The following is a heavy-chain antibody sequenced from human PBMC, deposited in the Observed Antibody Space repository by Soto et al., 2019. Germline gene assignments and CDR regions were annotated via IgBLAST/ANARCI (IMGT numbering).Heavy chain of an antibody. CDR2: ISGSGGST. D-gene: IGHD1-1*01. CDR3: AKDQLEVPANWFDP. J-gene: IGHJ5*02. CDR1: GFTFSSYA. Sequence: SCAASGFTFSSYAMSWVRQAPGKGLEWVSAISGSGGSTYYADSVKGRFTISRDNSKNTLYLQMNSLRAEDTAVYYCAKDQLEVPANWFDPWGQGTLVTVSS. V-gene: IGHV3-23*01.